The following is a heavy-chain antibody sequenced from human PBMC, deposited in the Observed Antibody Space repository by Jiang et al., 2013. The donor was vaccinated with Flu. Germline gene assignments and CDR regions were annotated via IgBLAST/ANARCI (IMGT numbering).Heavy chain of an antibody. J-gene: IGHJ4*02. Sequence: GLVKPSETLSLTCSVSGGSISSSSYYWGYIRQSPGKGLEWIANIYYSGSTYYNPSLKSRVTISEDTSKNQFSLKLSSVTASDTAVYYCARLSSSNWYFDYWGQGTLVTVSS. V-gene: IGHV4-39*01. D-gene: IGHD6-13*01. CDR2: IYYSGST. CDR1: GGSISSSSYY. CDR3: ARLSSSNWYFDY.